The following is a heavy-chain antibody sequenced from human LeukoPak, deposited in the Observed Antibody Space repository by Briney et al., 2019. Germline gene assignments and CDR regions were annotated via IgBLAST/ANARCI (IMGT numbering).Heavy chain of an antibody. D-gene: IGHD6-13*01. CDR2: IKSDGSST. J-gene: IGHJ5*02. CDR1: GFTFSSYW. V-gene: IGHV3-74*01. CDR3: ARDPAAENWFDP. Sequence: GGSLRLSCAAPGFTFSSYWMHWVRQALPKGLVWVSRIKSDGSSTSYADSVKGRFTISRDNAKNTLYLQMNSLRAEDTAVYYCARDPAAENWFDPWGQGTLVTVSS.